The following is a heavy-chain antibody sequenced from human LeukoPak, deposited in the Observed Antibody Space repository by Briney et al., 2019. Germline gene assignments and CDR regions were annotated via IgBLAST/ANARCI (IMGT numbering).Heavy chain of an antibody. CDR1: GYTFTDYA. CDR2: MNPNSGNT. Sequence: ASVKVLCKASGYTFTDYAIHWVRQATGQGLEWMGWMNPNSGNTGYAQKFQGRVTMTRNTSISTAYMELSSLRSEDTAVYYCAREPSPHYYGSGSLVHWGQGTLVTVSS. D-gene: IGHD3-10*01. J-gene: IGHJ4*02. CDR3: AREPSPHYYGSGSLVH. V-gene: IGHV1-8*02.